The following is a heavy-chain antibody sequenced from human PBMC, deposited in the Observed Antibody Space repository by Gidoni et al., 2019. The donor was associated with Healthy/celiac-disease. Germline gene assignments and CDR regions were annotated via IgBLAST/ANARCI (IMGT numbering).Heavy chain of an antibody. D-gene: IGHD3-22*01. Sequence: QVQLQESGPGLVKPSETLSLTCTVPGGSISSYYWSWIRQPPGKGLEWIGYIYYSGSTNYNPSLKSRVTISVDTSKSQFSLKLSSVTAADTAVYYCARVPYYYGSSGYASWDYYYYGMDVWGQGTTVTVSS. J-gene: IGHJ6*02. V-gene: IGHV4-59*01. CDR1: GGSISSYY. CDR3: ARVPYYYGSSGYASWDYYYYGMDV. CDR2: IYYSGST.